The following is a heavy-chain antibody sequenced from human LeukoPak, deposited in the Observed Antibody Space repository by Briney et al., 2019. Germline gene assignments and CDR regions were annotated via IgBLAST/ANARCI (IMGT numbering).Heavy chain of an antibody. V-gene: IGHV3-53*01. D-gene: IGHD6-13*01. Sequence: GGSLRLSCAASGFSVSTNYMSWVRQAPGKGLEWVSVIYSGGSTYYADSVKGRFTISRDNSKNTLYLQMNSLRAEDTAVYYCAKALYTSSWYFASDIWGQGTMVTVSS. J-gene: IGHJ3*02. CDR1: GFSVSTNY. CDR3: AKALYTSSWYFASDI. CDR2: IYSGGST.